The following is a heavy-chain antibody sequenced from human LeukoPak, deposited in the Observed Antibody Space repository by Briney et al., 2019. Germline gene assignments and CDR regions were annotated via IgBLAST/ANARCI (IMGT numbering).Heavy chain of an antibody. CDR3: ARNPPRYFN. J-gene: IGHJ4*02. CDR2: IQQDGSEK. Sequence: GGSLRLSCAASGFTFSSYWMIWVRQAPGKGLEWVANIQQDGSEKYYVGSVKGRFTISRDNAKNLLYLQMNSLRAEDTAVYYCARNPPRYFNWGQGTLVTVSS. CDR1: GFTFSSYW. D-gene: IGHD1-26*01. V-gene: IGHV3-7*05.